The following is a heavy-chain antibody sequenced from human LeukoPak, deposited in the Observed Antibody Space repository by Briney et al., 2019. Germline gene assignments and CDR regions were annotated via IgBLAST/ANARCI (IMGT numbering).Heavy chain of an antibody. D-gene: IGHD3-16*02. Sequence: SVKVSRKASGGTFSSYAISWVRQAPGQGLEWMGGIIPIFGTANYAQKFQGRVTITADESTSTAYMELSSLRSEDTAVYYCARSSYDYVWGSYRWTYDYWGQGTLVTVSS. V-gene: IGHV1-69*01. J-gene: IGHJ4*02. CDR1: GGTFSSYA. CDR3: ARSSYDYVWGSYRWTYDY. CDR2: IIPIFGTA.